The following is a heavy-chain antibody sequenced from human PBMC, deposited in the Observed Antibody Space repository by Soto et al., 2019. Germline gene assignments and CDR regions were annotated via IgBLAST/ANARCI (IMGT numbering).Heavy chain of an antibody. J-gene: IGHJ2*01. Sequence: QVQLVQSGAEVKKPGSSVKVSCKASGGTFSSYTISWVRQAPGQGLEWMGRIIPILGIANYAQKFQGRVTITADKSTSTAYMELSSLRSEDTAVYYCARGGSGSYGWYFDLWGRGTLVTVSS. CDR2: IIPILGIA. CDR3: ARGGSGSYGWYFDL. D-gene: IGHD3-10*01. CDR1: GGTFSSYT. V-gene: IGHV1-69*02.